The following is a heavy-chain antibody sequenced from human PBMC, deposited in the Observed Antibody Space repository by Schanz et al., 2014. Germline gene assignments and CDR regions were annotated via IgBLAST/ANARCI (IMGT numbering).Heavy chain of an antibody. V-gene: IGHV3-7*03. Sequence: VQLVESGGGVVRPGRSLRLSCATSGFTFSRFGMHWVRQAPGKGPEWVANIKQDGSEKYYVDSVKGRFTISRDNAKNSLFLQMNSLSAEDTAVYYCAKVAPAATYLDSWGLGTLXTVSS. CDR2: IKQDGSEK. CDR1: GFTFSRFG. J-gene: IGHJ4*02. CDR3: AKVAPAATYLDS. D-gene: IGHD2-2*01.